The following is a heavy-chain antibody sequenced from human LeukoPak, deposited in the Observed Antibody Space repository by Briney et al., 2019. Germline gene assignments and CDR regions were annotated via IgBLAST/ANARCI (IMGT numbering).Heavy chain of an antibody. Sequence: GGSLRLSCVASGFTFSGYEMNWVRQAPGKGLEWVSYISSSGYTIYYADSVKGRFTVSRDNAENSLYLQMNSLRAEDTAVHFCARSRSIAGDGFDVWGQGTMVTVSS. J-gene: IGHJ3*01. V-gene: IGHV3-48*03. D-gene: IGHD2-21*01. CDR2: ISSSGYTI. CDR3: ARSRSIAGDGFDV. CDR1: GFTFSGYE.